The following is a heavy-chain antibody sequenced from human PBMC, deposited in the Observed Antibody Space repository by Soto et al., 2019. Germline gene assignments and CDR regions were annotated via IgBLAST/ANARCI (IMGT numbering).Heavy chain of an antibody. CDR3: ARAAPGSRVITIGWFDP. CDR2: IYYSGST. CDR1: GGSISSGGYY. Sequence: QVQLQESGPGLVKPSQTLSLTCTVSGGSISSGGYYWSWIRQHPGKGLEWIGYIYYSGSTYYNPSLKSRVTISVDTSKNQFSLKLSSVTAADTAVYYCARAAPGSRVITIGWFDPWGQGTLVTVSS. J-gene: IGHJ5*02. D-gene: IGHD3-22*01. V-gene: IGHV4-31*03.